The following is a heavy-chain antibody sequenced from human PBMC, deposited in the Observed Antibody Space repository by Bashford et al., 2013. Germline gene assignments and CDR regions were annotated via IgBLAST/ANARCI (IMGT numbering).Heavy chain of an antibody. J-gene: IGHJ4*02. CDR2: VRFIWEKS. D-gene: IGHD6-25*01. CDR3: ARVAFSSGWYIDD. Sequence: AVSRGVHQQSHWWSLGPPAPRKGLEWIGEVRFIWEKSTPARPSRVESPLSVDKSKNQFSLNLSSVTAADTAVYYCARVAFSSGWYIDDWGQGTLGSPSPQ. CDR1: RGVHQQSHW. V-gene: IGHV4-4*02.